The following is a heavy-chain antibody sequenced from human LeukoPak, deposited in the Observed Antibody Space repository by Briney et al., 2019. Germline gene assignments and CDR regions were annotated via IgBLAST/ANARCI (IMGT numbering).Heavy chain of an antibody. CDR3: ARSKWSAYCGGDCYTVYFGY. J-gene: IGHJ4*02. V-gene: IGHV4-31*03. CDR1: GGSISSGGYY. Sequence: SQTLSLTCTVSGGSISSGGYYWSWIRQHPGKGLEWIGYIYYSGSTYYNPSLTSRVSISVDTSKNHFSLKLSSVTAADTAVYYCARSKWSAYCGGDCYTVYFGYWGQGTLVTVSS. D-gene: IGHD2-21*02. CDR2: IYYSGST.